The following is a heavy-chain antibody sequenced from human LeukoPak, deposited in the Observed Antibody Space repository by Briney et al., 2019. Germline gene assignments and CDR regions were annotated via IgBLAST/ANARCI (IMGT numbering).Heavy chain of an antibody. D-gene: IGHD3-22*01. J-gene: IGHJ4*02. CDR2: IIPIFGTA. CDR3: ASGGEYYYDSSGYYGSPTDY. V-gene: IGHV1-69*05. CDR1: GDTFNTYA. Sequence: SVKVSCKASGDTFNTYAISWVRQAPGQGLEWMGGIIPIFGTANYAQKFQGRVTITTDESTSTVYMELSSLRSEDTAVYYCASGGEYYYDSSGYYGSPTDYWGQGTLVTVSS.